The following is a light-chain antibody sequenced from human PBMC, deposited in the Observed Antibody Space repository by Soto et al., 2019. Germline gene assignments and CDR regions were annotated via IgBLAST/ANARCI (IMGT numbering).Light chain of an antibody. Sequence: EIVLTQSPATLSLSPGERATLSCRASQSISNYLAWYQQKPGQAPRLLIYDASNRATGIPARFSGSGSGTDFTLTISSLEPEDFAVYYCQQFSNWPPITFGQGTRLDIK. J-gene: IGKJ5*01. CDR2: DAS. CDR1: QSISNY. CDR3: QQFSNWPPIT. V-gene: IGKV3-11*01.